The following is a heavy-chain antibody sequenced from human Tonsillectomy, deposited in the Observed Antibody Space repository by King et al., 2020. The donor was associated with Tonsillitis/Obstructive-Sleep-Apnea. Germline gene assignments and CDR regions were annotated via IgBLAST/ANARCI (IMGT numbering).Heavy chain of an antibody. CDR2: INSSVGST. V-gene: IGHV1-46*01. CDR1: GYTFTNYY. Sequence: QLVQSGAEVKKPGASVKVSCKASGYTFTNYYMHWVRLAPGQGLEWMGIINSSVGSTTYAQKFPGRVTMTRDTSTSTVYMELSSLRSEDTAVYYCVRWDARPYNSGSYYTPFDYWGQGTRVTVSS. CDR3: VRWDARPYNSGSYYTPFDY. D-gene: IGHD3-10*01. J-gene: IGHJ4*02.